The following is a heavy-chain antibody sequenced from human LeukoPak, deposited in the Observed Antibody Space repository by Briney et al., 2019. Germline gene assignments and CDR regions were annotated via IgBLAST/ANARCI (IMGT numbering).Heavy chain of an antibody. CDR1: GGSISSSYSY. Sequence: SQTLSLTCTVSGGSISSSYSYWGWIRQPPGMGLEWIGSIYYTGNTYYNASLKSQVSISIDTSKNQFSLKLTSVTAADTAVYYCARQTGSGLFILPGGQGTLVTVSS. D-gene: IGHD3/OR15-3a*01. CDR2: IYYTGNT. CDR3: ARQTGSGLFILP. J-gene: IGHJ4*02. V-gene: IGHV4-39*01.